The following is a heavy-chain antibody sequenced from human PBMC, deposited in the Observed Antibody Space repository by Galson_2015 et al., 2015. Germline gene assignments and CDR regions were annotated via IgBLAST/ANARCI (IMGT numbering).Heavy chain of an antibody. CDR1: GFTFSTYE. CDR2: ISTSGSTT. J-gene: IGHJ4*02. Sequence: SLRLSCAASGFTFSTYEMNWVRQAPGKGLEWVSYISTSGSTTYYADSVKGRFTISRDNAKNSLFLQMNSLRGDDTAVYYCVTGNSAYFHDWGQGTLVTVSS. CDR3: VTGNSAYFHD. V-gene: IGHV3-48*03.